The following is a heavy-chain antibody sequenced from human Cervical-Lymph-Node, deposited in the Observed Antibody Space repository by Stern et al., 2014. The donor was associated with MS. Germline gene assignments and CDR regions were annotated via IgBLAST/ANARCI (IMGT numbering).Heavy chain of an antibody. J-gene: IGHJ2*01. CDR2: IYTGDSDT. D-gene: IGHD6-13*01. CDR1: GFSFTSYW. CDR3: ARRAAAGTPYWYFDL. Sequence: EVQLEESGAEVKKPGESLTISCQGSGFSFTSYWIGWVRQMPGKGLEWMGIIYTGDSDTRYSPSFQGQVTISADKSISTAYLQWSSLKASDTAMYYCARRAAAGTPYWYFDLWGRGTLVTIFS. V-gene: IGHV5-51*01.